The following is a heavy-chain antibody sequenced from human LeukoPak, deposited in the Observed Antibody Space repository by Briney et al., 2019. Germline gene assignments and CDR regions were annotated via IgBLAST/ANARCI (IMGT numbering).Heavy chain of an antibody. D-gene: IGHD3-22*01. CDR3: AKDSPNYYDSSGYHP. V-gene: IGHV3-21*01. CDR1: GFTFSSYS. Sequence: PGGSLRLSCAASGFTFSSYSMNWVRQAPGKGLEWVSSISSSSSYIYYADSVRGRFTISRDNAKNSLYLQMNSLRAEDTAVYYCAKDSPNYYDSSGYHPWGQGTLVTVSS. J-gene: IGHJ5*02. CDR2: ISSSSSYI.